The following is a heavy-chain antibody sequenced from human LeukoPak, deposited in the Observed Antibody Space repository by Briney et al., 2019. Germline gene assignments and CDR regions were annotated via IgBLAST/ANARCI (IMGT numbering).Heavy chain of an antibody. D-gene: IGHD4-17*01. CDR2: ISAYNGNT. Sequence: ASVKVSCKASGYTFTNYGLSWVRQAPGQGLEWMGWISAYNGNTNYAQKLQGRVTMTTDTSTSTAYMELRSLRSDDTAVYYCARADYALFWFDPWGQGTLVTVSS. CDR1: GYTFTNYG. V-gene: IGHV1-18*01. CDR3: ARADYALFWFDP. J-gene: IGHJ5*02.